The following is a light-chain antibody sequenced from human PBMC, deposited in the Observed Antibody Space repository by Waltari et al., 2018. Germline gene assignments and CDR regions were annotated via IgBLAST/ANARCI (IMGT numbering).Light chain of an antibody. CDR1: QSVLYNSNNKND. Sequence: DIVMTQSPDSLAVSLGGRATINCKSSQSVLYNSNNKNDLAWYQQKPGQPPQLLIYWASTRESGVPDRFSGSGSGTDFTLNISSLQAEDVAVYYCQKYYSTITFGQGTRLEIK. CDR3: QKYYSTIT. CDR2: WAS. J-gene: IGKJ5*01. V-gene: IGKV4-1*01.